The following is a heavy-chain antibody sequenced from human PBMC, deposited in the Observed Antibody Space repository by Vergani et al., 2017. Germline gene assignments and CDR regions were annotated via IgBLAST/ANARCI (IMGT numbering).Heavy chain of an antibody. J-gene: IGHJ3*02. D-gene: IGHD1-20*01. CDR3: AGDASITGTHDAFDI. Sequence: QVQLVQSGAEVKKPGSSVKVSCKASGGTFSSYAISWVRQAPGQGLEWMGWNSAYNGNTNYAQKLQSRVTMTTDTSTSTAYVELSSLRSDATAVYYCAGDASITGTHDAFDIWGQGTMVTGSS. CDR2: NSAYNGNT. CDR1: GGTFSSYA. V-gene: IGHV1-18*01.